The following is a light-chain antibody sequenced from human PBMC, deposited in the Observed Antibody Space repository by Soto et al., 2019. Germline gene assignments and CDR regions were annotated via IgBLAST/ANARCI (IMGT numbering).Light chain of an antibody. Sequence: DGQMTQTPSTLSASLGDRVTITCRASQSISNWLAWYQQKPGKAPKLLIYDVSSLQSGVPSRFSGSGSGTEFTLIISSLQPDDFATYYCQQYNSYPLTFGGGTKVDIK. CDR2: DVS. CDR3: QQYNSYPLT. J-gene: IGKJ4*01. V-gene: IGKV1-5*01. CDR1: QSISNW.